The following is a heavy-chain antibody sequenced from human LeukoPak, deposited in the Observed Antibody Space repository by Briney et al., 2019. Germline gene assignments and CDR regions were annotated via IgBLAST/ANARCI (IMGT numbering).Heavy chain of an antibody. CDR2: IYSGGST. D-gene: IGHD3-22*01. J-gene: IGHJ4*02. V-gene: IGHV3-53*01. CDR3: ARSGYYHRGYYFDY. Sequence: GGSLRLSCAASGFTVSSNYMSWVRQAPGKGLEWVSVIYSGGSTYYADSVKGRFTISRDNSKNTLYLQMNSLRAEHTAVYYCARSGYYHRGYYFDYWGQGTLVTVSS. CDR1: GFTVSSNY.